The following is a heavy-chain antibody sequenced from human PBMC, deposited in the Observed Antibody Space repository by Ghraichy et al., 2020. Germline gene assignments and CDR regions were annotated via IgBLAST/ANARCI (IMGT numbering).Heavy chain of an antibody. D-gene: IGHD2-2*01. CDR1: GFSFDDYT. V-gene: IGHV3-43*01. CDR3: AKEGSSTRPFDY. Sequence: GGSLRLSCAASGFSFDDYTMHWVRQGPGKGLEWVSLITWDGGTTYYADSVKGRFTISRDNSKNSLYLQMYSLKTEDTALYYCAKEGSSTRPFDYWGQGTLVTVSS. CDR2: ITWDGGTT. J-gene: IGHJ4*02.